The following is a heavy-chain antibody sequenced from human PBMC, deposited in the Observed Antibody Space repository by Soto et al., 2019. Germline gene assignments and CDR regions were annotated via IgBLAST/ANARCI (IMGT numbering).Heavy chain of an antibody. CDR1: GFTFNTYA. Sequence: EVQLWESGGGLVQPGGSVRLSCAASGFTFNTYAMSWVRQAPGQGLEWVSAITETGTHTFYIDSVKGRLTISRDNSKNTLLLQMNTVNAEDTDIYYCARWVRADNVVRIRAVAVWGQWSTFTVSS. CDR3: ARWVRADNVVRIRAVAV. D-gene: IGHD3-3*02. CDR2: ITETGTHT. J-gene: IGHJ6*02. V-gene: IGHV3-23*01.